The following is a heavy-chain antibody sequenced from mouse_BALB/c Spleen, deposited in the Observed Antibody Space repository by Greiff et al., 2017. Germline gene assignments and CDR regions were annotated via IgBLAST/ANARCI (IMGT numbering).Heavy chain of an antibody. J-gene: IGHJ1*01. CDR2: IYPGSGNT. CDR3: ARSGGYDGYFDV. D-gene: IGHD2-2*01. V-gene: IGHV1-77*01. Sequence: VQVVESGAELARPGASVKLSCKASGYTFTDYYINWVKQRTGQGLEWIGEIYPGSGNTYYNEKFKGKATLTADKSSSTAYMQLSSLTSEDSAVYFCARSGGYDGYFDVWGAGTTVTVSS. CDR1: GYTFTDYY.